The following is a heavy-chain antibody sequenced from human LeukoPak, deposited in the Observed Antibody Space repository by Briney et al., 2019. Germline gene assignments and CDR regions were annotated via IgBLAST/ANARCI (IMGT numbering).Heavy chain of an antibody. J-gene: IGHJ4*02. Sequence: QAGGSLRLSCAASGFTFSSYAMSWVRQAPGKGLEWVSVIYSGGSTYYADSVKGRFTISRDNAKNSLYLQMNSLRAEDTAVYYYARDFERVGVVYYFDYWGQGTLVTVSS. D-gene: IGHD2-15*01. CDR3: ARDFERVGVVYYFDY. CDR2: IYSGGST. CDR1: GFTFSSYA. V-gene: IGHV3-66*01.